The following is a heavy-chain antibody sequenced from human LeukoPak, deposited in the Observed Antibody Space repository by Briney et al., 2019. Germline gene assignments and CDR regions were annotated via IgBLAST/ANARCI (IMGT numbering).Heavy chain of an antibody. J-gene: IGHJ4*02. CDR1: GYTFTGYY. D-gene: IGHD3-10*01. Sequence: ASVKVSCKASGYTFTGYYMHWVRQAPGQGLEWMGWINANSGGTNYAQKFQGRVTMTRDTSISTAYMELSRLRSDDTAVYYCARDVGSGSYSFDYWGQGTLVTVSS. V-gene: IGHV1-2*02. CDR2: INANSGGT. CDR3: ARDVGSGSYSFDY.